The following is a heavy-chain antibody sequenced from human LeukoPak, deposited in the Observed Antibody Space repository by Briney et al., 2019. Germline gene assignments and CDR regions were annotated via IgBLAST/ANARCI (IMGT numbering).Heavy chain of an antibody. Sequence: GGSLRLSCAASGFTFSSYGMHWVRQAPGKGLEWVAFIRYDGSNKYYADSVKGRFTISRDNSKNTLYLQMNSLRAEDTAVYYCARGVAVAEGYFDYWGQGTPVTVSS. D-gene: IGHD6-19*01. CDR3: ARGVAVAEGYFDY. CDR1: GFTFSSYG. J-gene: IGHJ4*02. CDR2: IRYDGSNK. V-gene: IGHV3-30*02.